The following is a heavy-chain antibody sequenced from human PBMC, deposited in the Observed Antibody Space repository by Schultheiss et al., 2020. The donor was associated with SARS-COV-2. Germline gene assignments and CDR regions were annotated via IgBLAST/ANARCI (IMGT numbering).Heavy chain of an antibody. CDR1: GYSFTSYW. CDR2: IYPGDSDT. D-gene: IGHD3-10*01. V-gene: IGHV5-51*01. CDR3: ARTRGASLLSDY. J-gene: IGHJ4*02. Sequence: GGSLRLSCEGSGYSFTSYWIGWVRQMPGKGLEWMGIIYPGDSDTRYSTSFQGHVTFSVDESIATAYLQWSSLKASDTATYYCARTRGASLLSDYWGQGTLVTVSS.